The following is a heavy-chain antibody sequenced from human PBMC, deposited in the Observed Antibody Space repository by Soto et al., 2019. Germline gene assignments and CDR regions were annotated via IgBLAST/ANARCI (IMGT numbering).Heavy chain of an antibody. V-gene: IGHV3-33*01. CDR1: GFTFSSYG. D-gene: IGHD1-26*01. CDR3: ARDGSGRDGYNPRQDAFDI. CDR2: IWYDGSNK. Sequence: QVQLVESGGGVVQPGRSLRLSCAASGFTFSSYGMHWVRQAPGKGLEWVAVIWYDGSNKYYADSVKGRFTISRDNSKNTLYLQMNSLRAEDTAVYYCARDGSGRDGYNPRQDAFDIWGQGTMVTVSS. J-gene: IGHJ3*02.